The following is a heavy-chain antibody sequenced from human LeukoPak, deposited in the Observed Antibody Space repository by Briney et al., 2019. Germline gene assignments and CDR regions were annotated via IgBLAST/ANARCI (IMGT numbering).Heavy chain of an antibody. CDR1: GFTFSNYV. CDR3: ARWGWAFDF. D-gene: IGHD6-19*01. Sequence: GGSLRLSCAASGFTFSNYVMSWVRQAPGKGLEWVSGISGSGGSTYYADSVKGRFTISRDNSKNTVSLQMSGLRAEDTAVYYCARWGWAFDFWGQGTLVTVSS. V-gene: IGHV3-23*01. CDR2: ISGSGGST. J-gene: IGHJ4*02.